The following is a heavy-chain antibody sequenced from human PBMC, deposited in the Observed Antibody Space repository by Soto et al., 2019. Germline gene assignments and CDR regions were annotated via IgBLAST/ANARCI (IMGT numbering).Heavy chain of an antibody. CDR1: GLTFSRCD. D-gene: IGHD5-12*01. CDR2: FSSSASYM. J-gene: IGHJ4*02. V-gene: IGHV3-21*01. Sequence: PGWPLRLSCGTSGLTFSRCDMSWVRRAPGRGLEWVSFFSSSASYMYYADSVKGRFTISRDNSKKSLYLQMNSLRADDTAVYYCARECVDTVTSITIPFDYWGQGALVTVSS. CDR3: ARECVDTVTSITIPFDY.